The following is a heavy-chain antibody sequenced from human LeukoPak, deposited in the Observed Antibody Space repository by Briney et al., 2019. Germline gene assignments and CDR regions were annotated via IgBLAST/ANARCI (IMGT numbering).Heavy chain of an antibody. V-gene: IGHV3-23*01. CDR3: AKPARGYYYYGMDV. Sequence: GGSLRLSCAASGFTFSSYAMSWVRQAPGKGLEWVSAISGSGGSTYYADSVKGRFTISRDNSKNTLYLQMNSLRAEDTAVYCCAKPARGYYYYGMDVWGQGTTVTVSS. CDR2: ISGSGGST. J-gene: IGHJ6*02. D-gene: IGHD3-10*01. CDR1: GFTFSSYA.